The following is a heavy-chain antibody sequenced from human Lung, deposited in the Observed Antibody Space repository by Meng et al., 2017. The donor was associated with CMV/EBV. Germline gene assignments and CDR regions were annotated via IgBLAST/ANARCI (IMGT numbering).Heavy chain of an antibody. Sequence: GGSLRLXCAASGLTVSNNYLTWVRQAPGKGLEWVSVFCSGGSTSSADSVTDRFTVSRDNSKNTPYLQMTSLRVEDTGIYYCARDMYWDQSYHGMDVWGRGTXVTVSS. CDR2: FCSGGST. CDR1: GLTVSNNY. CDR3: ARDMYWDQSYHGMDV. V-gene: IGHV3-66*02. D-gene: IGHD1-26*01. J-gene: IGHJ6*02.